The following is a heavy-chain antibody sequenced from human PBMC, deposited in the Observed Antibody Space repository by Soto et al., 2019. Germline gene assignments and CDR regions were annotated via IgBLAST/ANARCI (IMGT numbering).Heavy chain of an antibody. V-gene: IGHV1-8*01. J-gene: IGHJ6*03. D-gene: IGHD2-15*01. CDR1: GYTFTSYD. Sequence: ASVKVSCKASGYTFTSYDINWVRQATGQGLEWMGWMNPNSGNTGYAQKFQGRVTMTRNTSISTAYMELSSLRSEDTAVYYCAREVVVVAATLYYYYYYMXVWGKGTTVTVSS. CDR2: MNPNSGNT. CDR3: AREVVVVAATLYYYYYYMXV.